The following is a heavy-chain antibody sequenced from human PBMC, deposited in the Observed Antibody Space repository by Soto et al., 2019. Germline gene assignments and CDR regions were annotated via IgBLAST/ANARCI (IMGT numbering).Heavy chain of an antibody. D-gene: IGHD3-22*01. J-gene: IGHJ4*02. V-gene: IGHV3-23*01. CDR3: AKDLKVNMIVVVITSFDY. Sequence: GGYLRLSCAASGFTFSSYAMSWVRQAPGKGLEWVSAISGSGGSTYYADSVKGRFTISRDNSKNTLYLQMNSLRAEDTAVYYCAKDLKVNMIVVVITSFDYWGQGTLVTVSS. CDR2: ISGSGGST. CDR1: GFTFSSYA.